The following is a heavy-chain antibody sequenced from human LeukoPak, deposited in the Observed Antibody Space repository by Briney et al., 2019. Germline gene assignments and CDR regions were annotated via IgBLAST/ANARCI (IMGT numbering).Heavy chain of an antibody. Sequence: GESLKISCKGSGYTFTSYWITWVRQMPGKGLEWMGIIYPGDSDTKYSPSFQGQVTISADKSISTAYLQWSSLEASDTAMYYCAGQDIVVVATTTRAFDIWGQGTMVTVSS. CDR1: GYTFTSYW. CDR3: AGQDIVVVATTTRAFDI. CDR2: IYPGDSDT. D-gene: IGHD2-15*01. J-gene: IGHJ3*02. V-gene: IGHV5-51*01.